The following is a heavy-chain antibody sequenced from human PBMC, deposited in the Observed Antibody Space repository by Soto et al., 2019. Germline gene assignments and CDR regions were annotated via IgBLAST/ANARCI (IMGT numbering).Heavy chain of an antibody. CDR1: GFTFSDYY. V-gene: IGHV3-11*01. D-gene: IGHD4-17*01. Sequence: QVQLVESGGGLVKPGGSLRLSCAASGFTFSDYYMSWIRQAPGKGLEWVSYISSSGSTIYYADSVKGRFTISRDNAKNSLYLQMNSLGAEDTAVYYCARDVHQFDYGDPAEYFQHWGQGTLVTVSS. CDR3: ARDVHQFDYGDPAEYFQH. J-gene: IGHJ1*01. CDR2: ISSSGSTI.